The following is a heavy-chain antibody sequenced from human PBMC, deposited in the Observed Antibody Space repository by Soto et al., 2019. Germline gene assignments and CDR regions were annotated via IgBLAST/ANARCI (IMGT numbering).Heavy chain of an antibody. CDR2: IWYDGTQK. Sequence: QVQLEESGGGVVQPGRSLRLSCAASGFTFNTYSMHWVRQPPGKGLEWLAAIWYDGTQKYYADSVKGRFIISRDNSKNTLYLEMNSLTAEDTAVYYCARAGGTTVTGLWHFDSWGQVTLVTVSS. D-gene: IGHD4-17*01. CDR3: ARAGGTTVTGLWHFDS. J-gene: IGHJ4*02. V-gene: IGHV3-33*01. CDR1: GFTFNTYS.